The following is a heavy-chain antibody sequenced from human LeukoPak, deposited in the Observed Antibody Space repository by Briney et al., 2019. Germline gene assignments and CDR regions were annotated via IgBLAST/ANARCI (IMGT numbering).Heavy chain of an antibody. CDR3: AREREYYDSTGYYYDFGMDV. Sequence: SETLSLTCTVSGGSISSYYWGWLRQPAGKGLEWIGRIYSSGSTSYNPSLESRVTMSADTSENQFSLKLSSVTAADTAVYFCAREREYYDSTGYYYDFGMDVWGQGTTVTVSS. D-gene: IGHD3-22*01. CDR2: IYSSGST. CDR1: GGSISSYY. V-gene: IGHV4-4*07. J-gene: IGHJ6*02.